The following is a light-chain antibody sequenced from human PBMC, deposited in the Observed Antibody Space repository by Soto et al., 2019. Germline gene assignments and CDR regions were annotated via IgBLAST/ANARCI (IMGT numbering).Light chain of an antibody. CDR1: SSDVGGYNY. CDR2: EVS. V-gene: IGLV2-8*01. CDR3: SSYAGSPTV. Sequence: QSALTQPPSASGSPGQSVTISCTGTSSDVGGYNYVSWYQQHPGKAPKLMIYEVSKRPSGVPDRFSGSKSGNTASLTVSGLQAEDEADYYCSSYAGSPTVFGGGTKLTV. J-gene: IGLJ2*01.